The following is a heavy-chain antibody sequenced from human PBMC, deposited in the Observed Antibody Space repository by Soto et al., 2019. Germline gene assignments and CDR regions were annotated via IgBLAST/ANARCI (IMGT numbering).Heavy chain of an antibody. CDR2: ISWNSGSI. J-gene: IGHJ5*02. Sequence: GGSLRLSCAASGFTFDDYAMHWVRQAPGKGLEWVSGISWNSGSIGYADSVKGRFTISRDNAKNSLYLQMNSLRAEDTALYYCAKGKLERRWLVNNWFDPWGQGTLVTVSS. CDR1: GFTFDDYA. V-gene: IGHV3-9*01. CDR3: AKGKLERRWLVNNWFDP. D-gene: IGHD1-1*01.